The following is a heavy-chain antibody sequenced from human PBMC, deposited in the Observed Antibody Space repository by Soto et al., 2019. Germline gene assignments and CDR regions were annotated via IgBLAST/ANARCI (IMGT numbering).Heavy chain of an antibody. J-gene: IGHJ6*03. CDR3: ARDLPPRHDFWSEIYYYYYMDV. CDR1: GFTFSSYS. D-gene: IGHD3-3*01. CDR2: ISSSSSTI. V-gene: IGHV3-48*01. Sequence: SGFTFSSYSINWVRQAPGKGLEWVSYISSSSSTIYYANSVKGRFTISRDNSKNTLYLQMGSLRAEDMAVYYCARDLPPRHDFWSEIYYYYYMDVWGKGTTVTVSS.